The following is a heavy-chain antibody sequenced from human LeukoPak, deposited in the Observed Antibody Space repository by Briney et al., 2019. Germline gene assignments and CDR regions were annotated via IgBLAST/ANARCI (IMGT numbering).Heavy chain of an antibody. Sequence: GASVKVSCKASGYTFTGYDINWVRQATGQGLEWMGWMNPNSGNTGYAQKFQGRVTMTRNTSISTAYMELSSLRSEDTAVYYCARDFRFMITFGGPRGFDIWGQGTMVTVSS. V-gene: IGHV1-8*01. CDR3: ARDFRFMITFGGPRGFDI. J-gene: IGHJ3*02. D-gene: IGHD3-16*01. CDR2: MNPNSGNT. CDR1: GYTFTGYD.